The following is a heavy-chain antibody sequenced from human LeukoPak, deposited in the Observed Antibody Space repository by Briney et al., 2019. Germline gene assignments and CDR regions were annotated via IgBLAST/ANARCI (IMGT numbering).Heavy chain of an antibody. J-gene: IGHJ4*02. CDR1: GFPFTNYA. Sequence: PGRSLRLSCAASGFPFTNYAVYWVRQAPGKGLEWVAAISFDGSDKYYTDSVKGRFTISRDNAKNSLYLQMNSLRAEDTAVYYCARDLHFAIAEPHLDYWGQGTLVTVSS. V-gene: IGHV3-30-3*01. D-gene: IGHD3-3*02. CDR3: ARDLHFAIAEPHLDY. CDR2: ISFDGSDK.